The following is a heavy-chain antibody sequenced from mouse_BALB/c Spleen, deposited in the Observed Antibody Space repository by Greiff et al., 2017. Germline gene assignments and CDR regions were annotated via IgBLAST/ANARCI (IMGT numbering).Heavy chain of an antibody. Sequence: QVQLKQSGAELMKPGASVKISCKATGYTFSSYWIEWVKQRPGHGLEWIGEILPGSGSTNYNEKFKGKATFTADTSSNTAYMQLSSLTSEDSAVYYCARGYYYGSSHYFDYWGQGTTLTVSS. CDR2: ILPGSGST. J-gene: IGHJ2*01. CDR3: ARGYYYGSSHYFDY. D-gene: IGHD1-1*01. CDR1: GYTFSSYW. V-gene: IGHV1-9*01.